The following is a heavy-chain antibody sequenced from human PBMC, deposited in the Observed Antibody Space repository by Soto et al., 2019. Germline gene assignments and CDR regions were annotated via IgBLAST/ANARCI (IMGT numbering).Heavy chain of an antibody. Sequence: QLHLQESGPGLVKTSGTLSLTCTVSGDSFTSSSSYWGWIRQSPGRGLEWIGTVYYSGSTFYNPSLKSSVTISVDTSKNQFSLKLNSVAAADAAVYYCARHLLDYNKPPFDSWGQGTLVTVSS. CDR1: GDSFTSSSSY. V-gene: IGHV4-39*01. CDR2: VYYSGST. CDR3: ARHLLDYNKPPFDS. J-gene: IGHJ4*02. D-gene: IGHD4-4*01.